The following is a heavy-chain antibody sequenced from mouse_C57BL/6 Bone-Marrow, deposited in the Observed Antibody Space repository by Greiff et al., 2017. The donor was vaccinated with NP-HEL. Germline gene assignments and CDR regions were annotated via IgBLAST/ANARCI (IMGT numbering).Heavy chain of an antibody. CDR2: INPSSGYT. Sequence: VQLQESGAELARPGASVKMSCKASGYTFTSYTMHWVKQRPGQGLEWIGYINPSSGYTKYNQKFKDKATLTADKSSSTAYMQLRSLTSEDSAVYYCAREHDGYPFDYWGQGTTLTVSS. CDR1: GYTFTSYT. V-gene: IGHV1-4*01. CDR3: AREHDGYPFDY. J-gene: IGHJ2*01. D-gene: IGHD2-3*01.